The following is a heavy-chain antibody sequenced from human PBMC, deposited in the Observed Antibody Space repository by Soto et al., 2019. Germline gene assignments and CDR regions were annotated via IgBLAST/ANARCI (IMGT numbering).Heavy chain of an antibody. CDR2: IKQDGSEK. CDR3: ARTSHYYYYGMDV. D-gene: IGHD6-6*01. J-gene: IGHJ6*02. Sequence: EVQLVESGGGLVQPGGSLRLSCAASGFTFSSYWMSWVRQAPGKGLEWVANIKQDGSEKYYVDSVKGRFIISRDNAKNSLYLQMNSLRAEDTAVYYCARTSHYYYYGMDVWGQGTTVTVSS. CDR1: GFTFSSYW. V-gene: IGHV3-7*01.